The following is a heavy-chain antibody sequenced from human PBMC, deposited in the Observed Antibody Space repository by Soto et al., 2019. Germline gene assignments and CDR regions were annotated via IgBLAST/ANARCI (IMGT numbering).Heavy chain of an antibody. CDR3: AREWNPLNWFDP. CDR1: GFTFSSYS. J-gene: IGHJ5*02. V-gene: IGHV3-48*02. CDR2: ISSSSTI. D-gene: IGHD1-1*01. Sequence: GGSLRLSCAASGFTFSSYSMNWVRQAPGKGLEWVSYISSSSTIYYADSVKGRFTISRDNAKNSLYLQMNSLRDEDTAVYYCAREWNPLNWFDPWGQGTLVTVSS.